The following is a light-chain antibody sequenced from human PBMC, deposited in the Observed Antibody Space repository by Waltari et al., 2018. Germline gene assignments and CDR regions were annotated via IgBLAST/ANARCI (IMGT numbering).Light chain of an antibody. CDR2: DVS. V-gene: IGLV2-14*03. J-gene: IGLJ2*01. CDR3: NSYSSSSSLVL. CDR1: SSAVGTYNY. Sequence: HSALTQPASVSGSPGQSLTISCPCTSSAVGTYNYVSWYQQHPGKAPKLMIYDVSNRPSGVSDRFSGSKSGNTASLTISGLQAEDEADYYCNSYSSSSSLVLFGGGTKLTVV.